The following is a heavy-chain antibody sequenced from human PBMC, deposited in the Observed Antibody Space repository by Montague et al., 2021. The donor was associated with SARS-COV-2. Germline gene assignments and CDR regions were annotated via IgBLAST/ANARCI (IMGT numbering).Heavy chain of an antibody. CDR2: IHYSGGN. V-gene: IGHV4-59*01. CDR1: GGSIGSYY. Sequence: SETLSLTCSVSGGSIGSYYWSWLRQPPGKGLEWIGHIHYSGGNTYSPSFKSRVTISIDTPKNQFSLKLSSMTAADTAVYYCARSLDPSGTYYLPYWGQGTLVTVSS. D-gene: IGHD3-10*01. CDR3: ARSLDPSGTYYLPY. J-gene: IGHJ4*02.